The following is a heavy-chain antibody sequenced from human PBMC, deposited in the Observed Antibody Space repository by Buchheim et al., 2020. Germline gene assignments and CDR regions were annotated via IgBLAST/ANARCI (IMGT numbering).Heavy chain of an antibody. V-gene: IGHV3-11*06. Sequence: QVQLVESGGGLVKPGGSLRLSCAASGFTFSDYYMSWIRQAPGKGLEWVSYISSSSSYTNYADSVKGRFTISRDNAQNSLYLQMNSLRAEDTAVYYCARDKYSSSWYRQDWFDPWGQGTL. CDR3: ARDKYSSSWYRQDWFDP. CDR1: GFTFSDYY. J-gene: IGHJ5*02. CDR2: ISSSSSYT. D-gene: IGHD6-13*01.